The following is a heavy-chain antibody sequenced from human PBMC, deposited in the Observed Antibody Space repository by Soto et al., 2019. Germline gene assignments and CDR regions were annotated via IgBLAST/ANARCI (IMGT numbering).Heavy chain of an antibody. V-gene: IGHV1-69*02. CDR3: ASGTAFDY. CDR1: GGTFSSYT. Sequence: QVQLVQSGAEVKKPGSSVKVSCKASGGTFSSYTISWVRQAPGQGLEWMGRIIPILGIANYAQKFQGRVTLTADKSTSTAYMELCSLRSEDEAVYYCASGTAFDYWGQGTLVTVSS. CDR2: IIPILGIA. J-gene: IGHJ4*02. D-gene: IGHD1-1*01.